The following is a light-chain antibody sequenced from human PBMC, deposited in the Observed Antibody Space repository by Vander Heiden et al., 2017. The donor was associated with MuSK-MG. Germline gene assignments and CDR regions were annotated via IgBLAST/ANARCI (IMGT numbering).Light chain of an antibody. CDR1: SLRSHY. J-gene: IGLJ3*02. CDR3: GSRDGSGNQHGV. CDR2: DYN. V-gene: IGLV3-19*01. Sequence: SSALTQHPTVSVALGQTVTITCQGDSLRSHYASWYQQKPGQAPVLVLYDYNNRPSGIPDRFSGSSPGNTASLTITGTQAEDEAVYFCGSRDGSGNQHGVFGGGTKLTVL.